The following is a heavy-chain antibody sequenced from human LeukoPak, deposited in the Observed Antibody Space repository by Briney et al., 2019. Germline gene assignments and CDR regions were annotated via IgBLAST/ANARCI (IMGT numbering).Heavy chain of an antibody. V-gene: IGHV4-39*07. D-gene: IGHD2-2*01. CDR2: IYYSGST. CDR1: GGSISSSSYY. Sequence: PSETLSLTCTVSGGSISSSSYYWGWIRQPPGKGLGWIGSIYYSGSTYYNPSLKSRVTISVDTSKNQFSLKLSSVTAADTAVYYCARLGYCSSTSCYSIYYFDYWGQGTLVTVSS. CDR3: ARLGYCSSTSCYSIYYFDY. J-gene: IGHJ4*02.